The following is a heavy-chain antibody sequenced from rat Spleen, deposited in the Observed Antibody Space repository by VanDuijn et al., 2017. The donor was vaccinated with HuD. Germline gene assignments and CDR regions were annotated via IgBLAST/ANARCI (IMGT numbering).Heavy chain of an antibody. Sequence: EVQLVESGGGLVQPGRSLKVSCVASGFIFRNFDMAWVRQAPTKGLEWVASISPSGVTYYRDSVKGRFTVSRENAKSTLYLQMDSLRSEDTATYYCARAGYLRDWYFDFWGPGTMVTVSS. CDR3: ARAGYLRDWYFDF. J-gene: IGHJ1*01. CDR1: GFIFRNFD. D-gene: IGHD2-2*01. CDR2: ISPSGVT. V-gene: IGHV5-25*01.